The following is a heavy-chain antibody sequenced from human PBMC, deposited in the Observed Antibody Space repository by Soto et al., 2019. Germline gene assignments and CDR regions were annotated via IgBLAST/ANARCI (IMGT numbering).Heavy chain of an antibody. CDR1: GFTFSSYE. D-gene: IGHD3-22*01. CDR3: AKNLLEEPADYYDTKADALDT. V-gene: IGHV3-30*02. CDR2: ISYDGSRT. J-gene: IGHJ3*02. Sequence: GVLRLSCAASGFTFSSYEMNWVRQAPGKGLEWVSFISYDGSRTYYADSVKGRFTISRDNSKNTVFLQMDSLRAEDTAVYYCAKNLLEEPADYYDTKADALDTWGQGTMVTVSS.